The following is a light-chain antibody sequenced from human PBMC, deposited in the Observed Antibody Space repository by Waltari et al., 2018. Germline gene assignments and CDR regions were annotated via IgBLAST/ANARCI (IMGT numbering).Light chain of an antibody. CDR3: SSYTSSSTLGV. CDR1: SSDIGGYNF. V-gene: IGLV2-14*01. Sequence: QSALTQPASVSGSPGQSITISCTGTSSDIGGYNFVSWYQQHPGKAPKLMIYEVSSRPSGVSHRFSCSKSGNTASLTISGLQAEDEADFYCSSYTSSSTLGVFGTGTKVTVL. CDR2: EVS. J-gene: IGLJ1*01.